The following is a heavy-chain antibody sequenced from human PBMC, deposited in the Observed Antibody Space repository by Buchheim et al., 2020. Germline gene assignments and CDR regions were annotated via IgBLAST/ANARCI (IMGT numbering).Heavy chain of an antibody. D-gene: IGHD1-26*01. J-gene: IGHJ6*02. CDR1: GYSFTSYW. Sequence: EVQLVQSGAEVKKPGESLRISCKGSGYSFTSYWISWVRQMPGKGLEWMGRIDPSDSYTNYSPSFQGHVTISADKSISTAYPQWSSLKASDTAMYYCARWGGIVGATGYYYYYGTDVWGQGTT. V-gene: IGHV5-10-1*01. CDR3: ARWGGIVGATGYYYYYGTDV. CDR2: IDPSDSYT.